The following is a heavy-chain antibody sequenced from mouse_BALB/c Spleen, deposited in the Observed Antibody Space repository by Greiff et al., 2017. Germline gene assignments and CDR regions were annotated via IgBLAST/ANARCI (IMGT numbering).Heavy chain of an antibody. J-gene: IGHJ2*01. Sequence: VQLQQSGAELAKPGASVKMSCKASGYTFTSYWMHWVKQRPGQGLEWIGYINPSTGYTEYNQKFKDKATLTADKSSSTAYMQLSSLTSEDSAVYYCARRRTGLFDYWGQGTTLTVSS. CDR2: INPSTGYT. V-gene: IGHV1-7*01. CDR3: ARRRTGLFDY. CDR1: GYTFTSYW. D-gene: IGHD4-1*01.